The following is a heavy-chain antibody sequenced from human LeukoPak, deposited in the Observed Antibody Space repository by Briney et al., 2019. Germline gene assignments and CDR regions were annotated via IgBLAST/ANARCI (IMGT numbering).Heavy chain of an antibody. CDR1: GYSISTGYY. J-gene: IGHJ4*02. Sequence: PSETLSLTCTVSGYSISTGYYWDWIRQPPGKGLEWIGTFYHGGSTYYNPSLKSRVTISVDTSKNQFSLKLSSVTAADTAVFYCARRQWLVSDFDYWGQGTLVTVSS. D-gene: IGHD6-19*01. CDR2: FYHGGST. V-gene: IGHV4-38-2*02. CDR3: ARRQWLVSDFDY.